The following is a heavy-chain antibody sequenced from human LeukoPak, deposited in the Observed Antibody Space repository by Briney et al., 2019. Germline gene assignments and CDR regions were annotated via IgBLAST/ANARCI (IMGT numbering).Heavy chain of an antibody. V-gene: IGHV4-4*07. D-gene: IGHD2-15*01. CDR1: GGSISSYY. Sequence: SETLSLTCTVSGGSISSYYWSWIRQPAGKGLEWIGRIHTSGSTNYNPSLKSRVTISVDTSKNQFSLKLSSVTAADTAVYYCARTLGYCSGGSCSFYYGMDVWGQGTTVTVSS. CDR3: ARTLGYCSGGSCSFYYGMDV. CDR2: IHTSGST. J-gene: IGHJ6*02.